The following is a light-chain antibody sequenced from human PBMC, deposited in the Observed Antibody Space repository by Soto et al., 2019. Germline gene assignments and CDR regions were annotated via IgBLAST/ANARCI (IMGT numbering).Light chain of an antibody. V-gene: IGKV1-39*01. Sequence: DIQMTQSPSSLSASVGDRVTITCRASQNIDTYLNWYLQKPGQAPKLLIYSAYSLQSGVSPRSSGDGSGTDFTLTISSLQPEDFATYYCQQSYNFPRTFGQGTTV. J-gene: IGKJ1*01. CDR1: QNIDTY. CDR3: QQSYNFPRT. CDR2: SAY.